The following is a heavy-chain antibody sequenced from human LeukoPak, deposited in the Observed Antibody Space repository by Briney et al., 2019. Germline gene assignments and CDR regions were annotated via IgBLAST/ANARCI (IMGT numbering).Heavy chain of an antibody. D-gene: IGHD3-22*01. CDR2: IYNSGGT. CDR3: TRGSIAYYYMDV. J-gene: IGHJ6*03. Sequence: PSETLSLTCTVSGGSITSSFYWSWIRQSPGKGLEWIGYIYNSGGTKYNPSLKSRVTISVDTSKNQFSLKLSSVTAADTAVYYCTRGSIAYYYMDVWGKGTTVTISS. V-gene: IGHV4-59*01. CDR1: GGSITSSFY.